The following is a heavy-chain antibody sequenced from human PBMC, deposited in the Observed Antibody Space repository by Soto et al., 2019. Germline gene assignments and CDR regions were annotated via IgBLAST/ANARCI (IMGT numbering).Heavy chain of an antibody. J-gene: IGHJ6*02. D-gene: IGHD3-3*02. CDR2: ITHSGGT. CDR1: GGSFSGYF. Sequence: QVQLQQWGAGLLKPSETLSLTCAVSGGSFSGYFWTWIRQPPGTGLEWIGEITHSGGTNYNSSLKSRVMISVDTSKKQFSLILSSVPAADTAVYYCARDRQFYHFWCGYENEGPDGLDVWGQGTTVTVSS. V-gene: IGHV4-34*02. CDR3: ARDRQFYHFWCGYENEGPDGLDV.